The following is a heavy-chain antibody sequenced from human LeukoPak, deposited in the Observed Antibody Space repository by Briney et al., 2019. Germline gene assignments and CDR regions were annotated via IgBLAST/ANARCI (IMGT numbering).Heavy chain of an antibody. J-gene: IGHJ5*02. D-gene: IGHD3-10*01. Sequence: SVKVSCKASGGTFSSYAISWVRQAPGQGLEWMGRIIPILGIANYAQKFQGRVTITTDKSTSTAYMELSSLRSEDTAVYYCARVAMVRGVITSTWFDPWGQGTLVTVSS. CDR1: GGTFSSYA. CDR2: IIPILGIA. CDR3: ARVAMVRGVITSTWFDP. V-gene: IGHV1-69*04.